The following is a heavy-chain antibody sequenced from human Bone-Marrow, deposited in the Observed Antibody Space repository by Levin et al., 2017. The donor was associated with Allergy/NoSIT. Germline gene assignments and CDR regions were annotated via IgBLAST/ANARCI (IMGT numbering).Heavy chain of an antibody. Sequence: LSLSCAASGFPFNNAWMSWVRQAPGKGLEWVGLIKTRNEGATADYLAPVKGRFSISRDDSGNMLYLEMNSLRTEDTAVYYCTAGLGRSDMDYWGPGTSVTVSS. CDR1: GFPFNNAW. CDR3: TAGLGRSDMDY. D-gene: IGHD7-27*01. J-gene: IGHJ4*02. V-gene: IGHV3-15*01. CDR2: IKTRNEGATA.